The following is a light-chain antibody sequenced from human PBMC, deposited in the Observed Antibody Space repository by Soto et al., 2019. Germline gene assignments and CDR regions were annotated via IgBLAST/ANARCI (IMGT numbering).Light chain of an antibody. CDR2: GAS. J-gene: IGKJ3*01. V-gene: IGKV3-20*01. CDR3: QQYGTSPKLI. CDR1: QSVSTNY. Sequence: EIVLTQSPGTLSLSPGERATLSCRASQSVSTNYLAWYQQKPGQAPRLLIYGASSRSTGIPDMFSGSGSGTDFTLTISRLEPEDFAVYYCQQYGTSPKLIFGPGTKVDIK.